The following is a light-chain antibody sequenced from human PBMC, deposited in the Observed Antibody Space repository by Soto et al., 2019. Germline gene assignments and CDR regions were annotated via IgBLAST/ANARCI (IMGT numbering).Light chain of an antibody. J-gene: IGLJ2*01. CDR1: SSNIGSNY. Sequence: QSVLTQPPSASGTPGQRVTISCSGSSSNIGSNYVYWYQQLPGTAPKLLIYRNNQRLSGVPDRFSGSKSGTSASLAISGLRSEDESDYYCAAWDDSLSGRVVFGGGTKLTVL. CDR2: RNN. V-gene: IGLV1-47*01. CDR3: AAWDDSLSGRVV.